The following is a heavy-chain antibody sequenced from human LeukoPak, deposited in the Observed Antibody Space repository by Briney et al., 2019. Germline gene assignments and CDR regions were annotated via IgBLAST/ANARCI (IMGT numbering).Heavy chain of an antibody. CDR2: IDPSGGSA. Sequence: APVKVSCKASGYTFTTYYMHWVRQAPGQGLEWMGIIDPSGGSATYAQKFQGRVTMTRDTSTRTFYMELNSLRSEDTAIYYCARRVYCSSASCYHYYYYMDVWGKGTTVTVSS. J-gene: IGHJ6*03. CDR3: ARRVYCSSASCYHYYYYMDV. D-gene: IGHD2-2*01. V-gene: IGHV1-46*03. CDR1: GYTFTTYY.